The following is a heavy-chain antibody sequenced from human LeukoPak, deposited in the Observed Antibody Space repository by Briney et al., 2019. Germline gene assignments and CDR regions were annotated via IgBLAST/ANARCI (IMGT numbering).Heavy chain of an antibody. D-gene: IGHD5-24*01. J-gene: IGHJ4*02. Sequence: GGSLRLSCEASGFTFGRSAMTWVRQTPGKGLEWFSSISSSGNTYYAESVKGRFTISRDNSKNLVNLQMNSLRAEDTAIYYCVKGRMSEDGLDFWGQGSLVTVSS. CDR2: ISSSGNT. V-gene: IGHV3-23*01. CDR1: GFTFGRSA. CDR3: VKGRMSEDGLDF.